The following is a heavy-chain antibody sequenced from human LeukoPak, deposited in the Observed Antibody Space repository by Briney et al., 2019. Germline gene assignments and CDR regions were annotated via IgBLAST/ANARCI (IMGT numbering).Heavy chain of an antibody. Sequence: SETLSLTCSVSDYSISSGYYWGWIRQPPGKGLEWIGSIYHSGTTNYNPSLKSRVTISVDTSNNQFSLKLSSVTAADTAVYYCARVSWFPGTSYYYMDVWGKGTTVTVSS. CDR3: ARVSWFPGTSYYYMDV. J-gene: IGHJ6*03. D-gene: IGHD1-1*01. CDR1: DYSISSGYY. V-gene: IGHV4-38-2*02. CDR2: IYHSGTT.